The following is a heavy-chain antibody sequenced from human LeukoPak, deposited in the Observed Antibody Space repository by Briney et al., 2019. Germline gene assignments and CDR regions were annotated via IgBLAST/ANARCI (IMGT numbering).Heavy chain of an antibody. Sequence: ASVKVSCKASGYTFTSYDINWVRQATGQGLEWMGWMNPNSGNTGYAPKFQGRVTMTRDTSISTAYMELSSLRSEDTAVYYCVKDDHPHSGYYLDYWGQGTLVTVSS. CDR2: MNPNSGNT. D-gene: IGHD5-12*01. J-gene: IGHJ4*02. CDR3: VKDDHPHSGYYLDY. V-gene: IGHV1-8*01. CDR1: GYTFTSYD.